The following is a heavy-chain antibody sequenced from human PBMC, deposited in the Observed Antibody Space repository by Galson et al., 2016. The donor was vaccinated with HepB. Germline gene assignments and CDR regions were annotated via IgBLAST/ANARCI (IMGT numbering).Heavy chain of an antibody. D-gene: IGHD2-8*01. CDR3: ARREANGFSL. J-gene: IGHJ1*01. CDR1: GHSFVDYW. Sequence: QSGADVKKPGESLKISCKGSGHSFVDYWIVWMRQMPGKGLEWMGMVYPGDSETRYSPSFQGQVTFSADKSLYTAYVPWGSLKTSDGAMYYCARREANGFSLWGQGTLATFS. V-gene: IGHV5-51*03. CDR2: VYPGDSET.